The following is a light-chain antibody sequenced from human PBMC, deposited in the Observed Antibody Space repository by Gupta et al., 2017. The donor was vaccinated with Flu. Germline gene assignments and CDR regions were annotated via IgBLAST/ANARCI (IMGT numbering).Light chain of an antibody. CDR2: QDS. J-gene: IGLJ3*02. CDR1: KLGDKY. V-gene: IGLV3-1*01. Sequence: SYELTQPPSVSVSPGKTASITCSGDKLGDKYACWYQQKPGQSPVLVIYQDSKRPSGIPERFSGSNSGNTATLTISGTQAMDEADYYCQAWDSSTAPWVFGGGTKLTVL. CDR3: QAWDSSTAPWV.